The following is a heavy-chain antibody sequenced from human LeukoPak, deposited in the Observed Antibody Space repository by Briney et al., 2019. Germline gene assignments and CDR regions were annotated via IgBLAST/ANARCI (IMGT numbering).Heavy chain of an antibody. J-gene: IGHJ4*02. V-gene: IGHV3-74*01. CDR1: GFTFSSYW. D-gene: IGHD6-13*01. CDR3: ASSHFNIAAFSPTAY. CDR2: INTDGSST. Sequence: GGSLRLSCAASGFTFSSYWMHWVRQAPGKGLVWVSRINTDGSSTSYADSVKGRFTISRDNSQNTLSLQMNSLRAEDTAVYYCASSHFNIAAFSPTAYWGQGTLVTVSS.